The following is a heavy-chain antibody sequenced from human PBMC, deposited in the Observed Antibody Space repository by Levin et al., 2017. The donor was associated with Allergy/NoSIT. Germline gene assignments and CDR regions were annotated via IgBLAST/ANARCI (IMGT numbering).Heavy chain of an antibody. CDR2: ISGYTGNT. CDR3: ARGAEYSSIDY. V-gene: IGHV1-18*01. Sequence: GGSLRLSCKASGYTFTNNGISWVRQAPGQGLEWMGWISGYTGNTNYAQRFQDRVTMTTDTSTSTAYMEVRSLRSDDTAVYYCARGAEYSSIDYWGRGTLVTVSS. J-gene: IGHJ4*02. D-gene: IGHD6-13*01. CDR1: GYTFTNNG.